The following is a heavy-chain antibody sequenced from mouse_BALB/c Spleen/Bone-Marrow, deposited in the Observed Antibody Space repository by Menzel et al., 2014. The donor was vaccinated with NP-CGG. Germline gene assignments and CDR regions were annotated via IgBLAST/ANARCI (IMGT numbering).Heavy chain of an antibody. CDR2: ISNGGSYT. CDR1: GFTFSDYY. J-gene: IGHJ1*01. Sequence: EVKVEESGGGLVKPGGSLKLSCAASGFTFSDYYMYWVRQTPEKRLEWVATISNGGSYTYYPDSVKGRFTISRDNAKNNLYLQMSSLKSEDTAMYYCARDSLYYYGSSYGYFDVWGAGTTVTVPS. D-gene: IGHD1-1*01. V-gene: IGHV5-4*02. CDR3: ARDSLYYYGSSYGYFDV.